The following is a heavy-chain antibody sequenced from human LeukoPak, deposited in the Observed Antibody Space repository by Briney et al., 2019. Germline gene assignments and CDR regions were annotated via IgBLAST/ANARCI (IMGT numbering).Heavy chain of an antibody. J-gene: IGHJ6*03. V-gene: IGHV3-74*01. CDR3: AREKVAEGYMDV. CDR2: INTDGSST. CDR1: GFTFSSYW. Sequence: AGGSLRLSCAASGFTFSSYWMHWVRQAPGKGLAWVSRINTDGSSTSYADSVKGRFTISRDNAKNPLYLQMNSLRAEDTAAYYCAREKVAEGYMDVWGKGTTVTVSS. D-gene: IGHD2-15*01.